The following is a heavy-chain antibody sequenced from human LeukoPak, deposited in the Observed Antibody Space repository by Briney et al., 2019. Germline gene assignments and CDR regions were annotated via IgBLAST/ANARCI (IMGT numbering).Heavy chain of an antibody. Sequence: PGRSLRLSCAASGFTFDNYARHWVRQAPGKGLELLSIISWNSGYIGYADSVKDRFTISRDNAKKSLDLQMNSLRAEDTAFYYCAKVRGTYSSGYFFDYWGQGTLVTVSS. V-gene: IGHV3-9*01. CDR2: ISWNSGYI. CDR1: GFTFDNYA. CDR3: AKVRGTYSSGYFFDY. J-gene: IGHJ4*02. D-gene: IGHD6-19*01.